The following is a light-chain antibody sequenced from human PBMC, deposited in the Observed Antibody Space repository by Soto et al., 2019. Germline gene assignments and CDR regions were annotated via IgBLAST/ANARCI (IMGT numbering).Light chain of an antibody. CDR2: GAS. J-gene: IGKJ1*01. V-gene: IGKV3-15*01. CDR3: QQYNNWPPP. CDR1: QGVSSN. Sequence: IVMTQSPATLSVSPGERATLSCRASQGVSSNLAWYQQKPGQAPRLLIYGASTRATGIPARFSGSGSGTEFTLTISSLQSEDFAVYYCQQYNNWPPPFGQGTKVDIK.